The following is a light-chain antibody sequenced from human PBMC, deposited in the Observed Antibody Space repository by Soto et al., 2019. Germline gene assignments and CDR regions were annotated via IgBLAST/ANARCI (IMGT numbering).Light chain of an antibody. Sequence: QPALTQPPSASGSPGQSVAISCTGTSSDIGGYNYVSWYQIHPGKAPKLMIYEVNKRPSGVPDRFSGSKSGNTASLIVSGLQAEDEADYYCSSYAGSNMGVFGGGTKVTVL. CDR3: SSYAGSNMGV. V-gene: IGLV2-8*01. CDR2: EVN. CDR1: SSDIGGYNY. J-gene: IGLJ2*01.